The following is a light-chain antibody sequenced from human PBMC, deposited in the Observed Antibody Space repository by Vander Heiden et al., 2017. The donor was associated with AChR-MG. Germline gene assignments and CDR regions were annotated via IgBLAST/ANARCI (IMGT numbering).Light chain of an antibody. CDR2: EGS. J-gene: IGLJ3*02. CDR3: EVWDSTSDPRV. Sequence: SYVLTQTPSASVAPGQPATIARGGDNIGGKSVHWYQHKAGQAPVLVVYEGSDRPSGIPERFSGSNSGNTATLTISRVEAGDEADYYCEVWDSTSDPRVFGGGTKLTVL. CDR1: NIGGKS. V-gene: IGLV3-21*02.